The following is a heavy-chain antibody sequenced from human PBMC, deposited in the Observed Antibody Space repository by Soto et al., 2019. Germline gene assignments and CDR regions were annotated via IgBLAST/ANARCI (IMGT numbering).Heavy chain of an antibody. Sequence: PGGSLRLSCAASGFTFSSYSMNWVRQAPGKGLEWVSYISSSSSTIYYAESVKGRFTISRDNAKNSLYLQMNSLRDEDTAVYYCARDGDHYDSSGYYPYYFDYWGQGTLVTVSS. CDR3: ARDGDHYDSSGYYPYYFDY. V-gene: IGHV3-48*02. CDR1: GFTFSSYS. CDR2: ISSSSSTI. J-gene: IGHJ4*02. D-gene: IGHD3-22*01.